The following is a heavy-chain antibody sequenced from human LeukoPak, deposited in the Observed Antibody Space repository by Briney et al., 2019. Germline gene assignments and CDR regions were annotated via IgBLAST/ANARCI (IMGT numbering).Heavy chain of an antibody. D-gene: IGHD3-3*01. CDR1: GFTFSSYW. V-gene: IGHV3-7*05. CDR3: ASWGLYDFWSGYSHYYFDY. CDR2: IKQDGSEK. J-gene: IGHJ4*02. Sequence: AGGSLRLSCAASGFTFSSYWMSWVRQAPGKGLEWVANIKQDGSEKYYVDSVKGRFTISRDNAKDSLYLQMNSLRAEDTAVYYCASWGLYDFWSGYSHYYFDYWGQGTLVTVSS.